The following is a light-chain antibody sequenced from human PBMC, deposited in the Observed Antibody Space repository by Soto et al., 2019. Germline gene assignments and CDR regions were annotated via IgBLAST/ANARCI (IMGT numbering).Light chain of an antibody. J-gene: IGLJ1*01. CDR2: EGS. Sequence: QSALTQPASVSGSPGQSITISCTGTSSDVGSYNLVSWYQQHPGKAPKLMIYEGSKRPSGVSNRFSGSKSGNTASLTISGLQAADEADYFCKSYAGSNTYVFGSGTKVTV. V-gene: IGLV2-23*01. CDR1: SSDVGSYNL. CDR3: KSYAGSNTYV.